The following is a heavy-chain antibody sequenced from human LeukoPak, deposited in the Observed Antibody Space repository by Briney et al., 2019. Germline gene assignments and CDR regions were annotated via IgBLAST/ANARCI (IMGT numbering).Heavy chain of an antibody. V-gene: IGHV3-74*01. Sequence: SLRLSCAASGFTFSSYSMKWVRQAPPKGRVWVSRINSDGSTTTYADSVKGRFTISRDNAKNTLYLQMNSLRAEDTAVYYCTTGFFYYYYMDVWGKGSTVTVSS. CDR2: INSDGSTT. D-gene: IGHD3-10*01. J-gene: IGHJ6*03. CDR3: TTGFFYYYYMDV. CDR1: GFTFSSYS.